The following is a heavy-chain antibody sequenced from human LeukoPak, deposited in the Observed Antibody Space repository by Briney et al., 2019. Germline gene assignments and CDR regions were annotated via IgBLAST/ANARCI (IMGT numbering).Heavy chain of an antibody. V-gene: IGHV3-7*05. CDR2: INQDGSQK. Sequence: GSLRLSCAASGFTLSNNWMSWVRQAPGKGLEWVANINQDGSQKYYVDSVKGRFTISRDNAKSSLFLQMNSLRAEDTAVYYCARDSNHYDGNAYYDAFDVWGQGTMVTVSS. CDR3: ARDSNHYDGNAYYDAFDV. D-gene: IGHD1-14*01. J-gene: IGHJ3*01. CDR1: GFTLSNNW.